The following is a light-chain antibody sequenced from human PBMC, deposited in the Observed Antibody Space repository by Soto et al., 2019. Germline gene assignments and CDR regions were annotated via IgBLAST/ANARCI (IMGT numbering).Light chain of an antibody. J-gene: IGKJ1*01. Sequence: EIVLTQSPSTLSSSLGERATLTCRASQTVSSRFLAWYQQKPGQAPRLLIYGALSRATGIPDRFSGSGSGTDFTLTISRLEPEDFAVYYCQQYGSLSWTFGQGTKVDNK. CDR3: QQYGSLSWT. CDR2: GAL. CDR1: QTVSSRF. V-gene: IGKV3-20*01.